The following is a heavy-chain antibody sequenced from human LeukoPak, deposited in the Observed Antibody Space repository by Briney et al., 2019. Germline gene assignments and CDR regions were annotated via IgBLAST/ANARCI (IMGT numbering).Heavy chain of an antibody. J-gene: IGHJ6*03. D-gene: IGHD4-23*01. CDR3: ARIYGGNSGDYYYYYMDV. Sequence: SETLSLTCTVSGGSISSGSYYWSWIRQPAGKGLEWIGRIYTSGSTNYNPSLKSRVTISVDRSKNQFSLKLSSVTAADTAVYYCARIYGGNSGDYYYYYMDVWGKGTTVTVSS. CDR1: GGSISSGSYY. V-gene: IGHV4-61*02. CDR2: IYTSGST.